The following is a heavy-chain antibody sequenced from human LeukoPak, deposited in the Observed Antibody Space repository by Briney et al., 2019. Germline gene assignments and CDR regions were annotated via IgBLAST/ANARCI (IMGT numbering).Heavy chain of an antibody. Sequence: PGGSLRLSCAASGFTFSSYSMNWVRQAPGKGLEWVSSISSSSSYIYYADSVKGRFTISRDNAKNSLYLQMNSLRAEDTAVYYCARDLYSGSYQFDYWGQGTLVTVSS. CDR1: GFTFSSYS. D-gene: IGHD1-26*01. CDR3: ARDLYSGSYQFDY. J-gene: IGHJ4*02. V-gene: IGHV3-21*01. CDR2: ISSSSSYI.